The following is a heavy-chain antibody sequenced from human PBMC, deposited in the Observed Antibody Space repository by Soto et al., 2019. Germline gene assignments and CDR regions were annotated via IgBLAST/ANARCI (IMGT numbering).Heavy chain of an antibody. D-gene: IGHD5-12*01. V-gene: IGHV1-3*01. CDR1: GYTFTSYA. CDR2: INAYNGNT. CDR3: ARDVEMATIPPSFDY. J-gene: IGHJ4*02. Sequence: ASVKVSCKASGYTFTSYAMHWVRQAPGQRLEWMGWINAYNGNTKYSQKLQGRVTITRDTSTSTAYMELRSLRSDDTAVYYCARDVEMATIPPSFDYWGQGTLVTVSS.